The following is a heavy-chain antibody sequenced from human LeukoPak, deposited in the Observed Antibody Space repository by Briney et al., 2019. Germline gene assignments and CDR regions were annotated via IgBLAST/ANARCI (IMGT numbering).Heavy chain of an antibody. Sequence: GGSLRLSRAASGFTFSSYWMNWVRQAPGRGLEWVANIKQDGSEQYYVDSVKGLFTISRDNAKNLMYLHMNSLRAEDTAVYYCARGSAENWGDYFDYWGQGTLVTVSS. V-gene: IGHV3-7*01. J-gene: IGHJ4*02. D-gene: IGHD7-27*01. CDR2: IKQDGSEQ. CDR3: ARGSAENWGDYFDY. CDR1: GFTFSSYW.